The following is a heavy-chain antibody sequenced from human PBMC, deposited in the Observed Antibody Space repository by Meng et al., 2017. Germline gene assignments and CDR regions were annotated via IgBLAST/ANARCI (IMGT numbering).Heavy chain of an antibody. CDR2: IYYSGST. CDR1: GGSISSGGYY. D-gene: IGHD2/OR15-2a*01. V-gene: IGHV4-31*01. CDR3: ARVTSSYYFDY. J-gene: IGHJ4*02. Sequence: SVQGLEKPYQTLSLTCTVSGGSISSGGYYWSWTRQHPGKGLEWIGYIYYSGSTSYDPSLKSLVTVSVDTSKNQFSLKLISVTAADTAXYYCARVTSSYYFDYWGQGTLVTVSS.